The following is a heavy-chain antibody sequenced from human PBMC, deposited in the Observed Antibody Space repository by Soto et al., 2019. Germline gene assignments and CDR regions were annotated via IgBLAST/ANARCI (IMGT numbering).Heavy chain of an antibody. V-gene: IGHV3-74*01. CDR1: GFTFSSYW. CDR2: INSDGSST. D-gene: IGHD2-15*01. Sequence: EVQLVESGGGLVQPGGSLRLSCAASGFTFSSYWMHWVRQAPGKGLVWVSRINSDGSSTSYADSVKGRFTISRDNAKNTLYLQMNSVRAEDTAVYYCATLPPVVPSYYFDDWGQGSLVSVSS. CDR3: ATLPPVVPSYYFDD. J-gene: IGHJ4*02.